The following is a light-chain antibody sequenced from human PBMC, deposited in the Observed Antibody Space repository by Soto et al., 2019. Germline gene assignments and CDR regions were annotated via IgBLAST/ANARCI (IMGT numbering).Light chain of an antibody. Sequence: DIQMAQSPSTLSASVGGRVTITCRASQSIRRRLAWYQQKPGKAPNLQIYDASSLESGVPSRFSGGGSGTEFTLTISSLQPEDFATYYCQQYNTYPWTFGQGTKVELK. CDR2: DAS. V-gene: IGKV1-5*01. J-gene: IGKJ1*01. CDR1: QSIRRR. CDR3: QQYNTYPWT.